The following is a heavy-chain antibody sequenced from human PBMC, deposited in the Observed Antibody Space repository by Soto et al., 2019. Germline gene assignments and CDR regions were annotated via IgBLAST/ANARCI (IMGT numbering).Heavy chain of an antibody. CDR3: ARTALRYFDWYTPDY. CDR1: GFTFSSYG. D-gene: IGHD3-9*01. J-gene: IGHJ4*02. CDR2: IWYDGSNK. Sequence: GGSLRLSCAASGFTFSSYGMHWVRQAPGKGLEWVAVIWYDGSNKYYADSVKGRFTISRDNSKNTLYLQMNSLRAEDTAVYYCARTALRYFDWYTPDYWGQGTLVTVS. V-gene: IGHV3-33*01.